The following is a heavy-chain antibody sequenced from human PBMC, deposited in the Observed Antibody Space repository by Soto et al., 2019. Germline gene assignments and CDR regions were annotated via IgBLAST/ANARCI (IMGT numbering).Heavy chain of an antibody. V-gene: IGHV1-18*01. D-gene: IGHD1-26*01. CDR2: ISAYNGNT. CDR3: ARDGRWELVYHYYGMDV. CDR1: GYTFTSYG. Sequence: ASVKVSCEASGYTFTSYGISWVRQAPGQGLEWMGWISAYNGNTNYAQKLQGRVTMTTDTSTSTAYMELRSLRTDDTAVYYCARDGRWELVYHYYGMDVWGQGTTVTVS. J-gene: IGHJ6*02.